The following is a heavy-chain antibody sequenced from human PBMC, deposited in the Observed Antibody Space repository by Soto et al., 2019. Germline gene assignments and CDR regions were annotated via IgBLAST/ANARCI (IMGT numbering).Heavy chain of an antibody. J-gene: IGHJ4*02. D-gene: IGHD3-22*01. V-gene: IGHV4-59*01. CDR3: ARPNDSSGYYPLIY. CDR1: GGSLSSYY. Sequence: SXTLSLTCTVSGGSLSSYYWSWIRQPPGKGLEWIGYIYYTGSTNYNPSLKSRVTISVDTSKNQFSLKLSSVTAADTAVYYCARPNDSSGYYPLIYWGQGPPVTVSS. CDR2: IYYTGST.